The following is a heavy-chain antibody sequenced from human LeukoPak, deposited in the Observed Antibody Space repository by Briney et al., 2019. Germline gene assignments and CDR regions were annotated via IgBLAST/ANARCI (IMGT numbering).Heavy chain of an antibody. Sequence: SETLSLTCTVSGYSISSGYYWGWIRQPPGEGLEWIGSVYHSGASYYNPSLKSRVTISVDTSKNQFSLKLSSVTAADTAVYYCARNIFPSDYWGQGTLVTVSS. J-gene: IGHJ4*02. CDR2: VYHSGAS. D-gene: IGHD2-21*01. V-gene: IGHV4-38-2*02. CDR1: GYSISSGYY. CDR3: ARNIFPSDY.